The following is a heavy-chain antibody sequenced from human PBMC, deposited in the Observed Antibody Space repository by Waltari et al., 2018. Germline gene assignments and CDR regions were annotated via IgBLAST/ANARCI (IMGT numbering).Heavy chain of an antibody. CDR3: AKGSGMDV. CDR2: ITGTGGGPLYANSP. V-gene: IGHV3-23*01. J-gene: IGHJ6*02. CDR1: GFDFVHSA. Sequence: VQVLESGGDLVQPGGSLRLSCVASGFDFVHSAMSWVRQTPGKGPAWVSTITGTGGGPLYANSPYYADSVKGRFTISRDNSKNTIYLQMSSLSAEDTAVYYCAKGSGMDVWGHGTTVTVSS.